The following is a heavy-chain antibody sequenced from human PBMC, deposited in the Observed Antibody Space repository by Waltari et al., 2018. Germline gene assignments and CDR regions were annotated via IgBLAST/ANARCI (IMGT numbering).Heavy chain of an antibody. CDR3: AKSSGPIDGGGWYFDL. J-gene: IGHJ2*01. V-gene: IGHV5-51*01. CDR1: GYSFTSYW. D-gene: IGHD3-22*01. Sequence: EVQLVQSGAEVKKPGESLKISCKGSGYSFTSYWIGWVRQMPGKGLEWMGIIYPGDSDTRYSPAFPGQVTISADKSSSTAYLQWSSLKASDTAMYYCAKSSGPIDGGGWYFDLWGRGTLVTVSS. CDR2: IYPGDSDT.